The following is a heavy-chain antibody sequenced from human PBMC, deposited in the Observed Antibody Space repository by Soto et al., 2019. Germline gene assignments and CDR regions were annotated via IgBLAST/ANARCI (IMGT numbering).Heavy chain of an antibody. CDR1: GGSINDYY. D-gene: IGHD5-18*01. J-gene: IGHJ5*02. Sequence: LSLTCTVSGGSINDYYWNWIRKPPGKGLEWLGYIYYSGSTNYSPALKSRVTISVDTPKNQFSLKVTSVTAADTAVYYCARDQIGYSYGSTIVWFDPWGQGTLVTVSS. CDR3: ARDQIGYSYGSTIVWFDP. CDR2: IYYSGST. V-gene: IGHV4-59*01.